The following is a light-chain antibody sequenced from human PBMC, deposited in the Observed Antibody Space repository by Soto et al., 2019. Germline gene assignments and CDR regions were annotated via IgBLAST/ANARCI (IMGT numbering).Light chain of an antibody. V-gene: IGKV1-5*01. CDR2: DAS. CDR1: QNIGSW. J-gene: IGKJ1*01. CDR3: QQYHTYLGT. Sequence: DIQMTQSPSTLSASLGDRVTITCRASQNIGSWVAWYQQKPGKAPNLLIYDASSLKSGVPSTFSGSGSGTEFTLTISSLQPDDFATYYCQQYHTYLGTFGQGTKVDIK.